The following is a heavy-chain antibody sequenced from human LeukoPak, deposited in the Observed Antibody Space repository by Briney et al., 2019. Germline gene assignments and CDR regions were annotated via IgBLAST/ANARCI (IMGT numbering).Heavy chain of an antibody. CDR2: ISTGGEST. CDR1: GFTFSSYA. D-gene: IGHD3-16*01. CDR3: ARDGRDYADTFDY. V-gene: IGHV3-23*01. J-gene: IGHJ4*02. Sequence: GGSLRLSCAASGFTFSSYAMSWVRQAPGKGLEWVSSISTGGESTYYVESVKGRFTISRDNSKNTLYLQMNSLRAEDTAVYYCARDGRDYADTFDYWGQGTLVTVSS.